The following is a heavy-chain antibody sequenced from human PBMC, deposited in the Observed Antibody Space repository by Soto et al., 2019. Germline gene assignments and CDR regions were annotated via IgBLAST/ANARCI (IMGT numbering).Heavy chain of an antibody. V-gene: IGHV4-4*02. D-gene: IGHD3-10*01. Sequence: QVQLQESGPGLVKPSGTLSLTCAVSGGSISSSNWWSWVRQPPGKGLEWIGEIYHSGNTNYNPSLKSRVTMAADKSRNQFSLKLSSVTAADTAVYYCARRWGEGRVDYWGQGPLVTVSS. CDR2: IYHSGNT. CDR3: ARRWGEGRVDY. J-gene: IGHJ4*02. CDR1: GGSISSSNW.